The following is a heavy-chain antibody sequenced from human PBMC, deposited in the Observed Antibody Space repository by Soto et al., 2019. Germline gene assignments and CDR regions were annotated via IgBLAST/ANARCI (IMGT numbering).Heavy chain of an antibody. CDR3: AREGDYGSGSYYSLDY. Sequence: QVQLVESGGGVVQPGRSLRLSCAASGFTFSSYGMHWVRQAPGKGLEWVAVIWSDGSNKYYADSVKGRFTIARDKSKNTLYLQMHSLRAEDAAVYYCAREGDYGSGSYYSLDYWGQGTLVTVSS. CDR2: IWSDGSNK. CDR1: GFTFSSYG. J-gene: IGHJ4*02. V-gene: IGHV3-33*01. D-gene: IGHD3-10*01.